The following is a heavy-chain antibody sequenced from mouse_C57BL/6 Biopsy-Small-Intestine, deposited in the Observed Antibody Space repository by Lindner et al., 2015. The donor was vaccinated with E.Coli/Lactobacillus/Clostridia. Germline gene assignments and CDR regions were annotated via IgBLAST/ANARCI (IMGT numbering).Heavy chain of an antibody. CDR2: ISSGSSTI. V-gene: IGHV5-17*01. CDR1: GFTFSDYG. J-gene: IGHJ3*01. D-gene: IGHD2-1*01. Sequence: VQLQESGGGLVKPGGSLKLSCAASGFTFSDYGMHWVRQAPEKGLEWVAYISSGSSTIYYADTVKGRFTISRDNAKNTLFLQMTSLRSEDTAMYYCARHGITWFAYWGQGDSGHCLC. CDR3: ARHGITWFAY.